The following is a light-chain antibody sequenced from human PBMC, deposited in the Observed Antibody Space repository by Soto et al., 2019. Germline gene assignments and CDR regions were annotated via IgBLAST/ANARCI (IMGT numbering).Light chain of an antibody. J-gene: IGKJ4*01. CDR3: QQYNSWPLT. CDR2: GAS. V-gene: IGKV3-15*01. Sequence: EIVMTQSPATLSVSPGERATLSCTASQSVNSNLAWYQQKPGQGPRLLISGASTRATGIPARFSGSGSGTDFTLTISSLEPEDFAVYYRQQYNSWPLTFGGGTKVDIK. CDR1: QSVNSN.